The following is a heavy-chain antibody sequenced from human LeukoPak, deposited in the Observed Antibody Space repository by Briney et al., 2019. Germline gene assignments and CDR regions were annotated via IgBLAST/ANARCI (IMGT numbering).Heavy chain of an antibody. Sequence: PGRSLRLSCAASGLTFSSYGMHWVRQAPGKGLEWVAVIWYDGSNKYYADSVKGRFTISRDNSKNTLYLQMNSLRAEDTAVYYCARVAQYYDFFDYWGQGTLVTVSS. V-gene: IGHV3-33*01. CDR3: ARVAQYYDFFDY. CDR2: IWYDGSNK. D-gene: IGHD3-3*01. J-gene: IGHJ4*02. CDR1: GLTFSSYG.